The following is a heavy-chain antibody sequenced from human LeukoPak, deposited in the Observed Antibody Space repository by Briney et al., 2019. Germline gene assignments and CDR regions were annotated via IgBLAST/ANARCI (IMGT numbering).Heavy chain of an antibody. V-gene: IGHV4-4*07. CDR2: IYTSGST. Sequence: SETLSLTCTVSGGSISSYYWSWIRQPAGKGLEWIGRIYTSGSTNYNPSLKSRVTMSVDTSKNQFSLKLSSVTAADTAVYYCARDSLGCSGGSCYLRAMDVWGKGTTVTVSS. D-gene: IGHD2-15*01. J-gene: IGHJ6*03. CDR1: GGSISSYY. CDR3: ARDSLGCSGGSCYLRAMDV.